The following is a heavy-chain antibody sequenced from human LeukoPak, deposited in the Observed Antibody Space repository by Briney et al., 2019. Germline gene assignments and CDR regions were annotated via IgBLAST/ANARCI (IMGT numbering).Heavy chain of an antibody. CDR1: GYTFTSYY. CDR3: ARETGGHAFDI. CDR2: INPSAGGT. J-gene: IGHJ3*02. Sequence: GASVKVSCKASGYTFTSYYMHWVRQAPGQGLEWMGIINPSAGGTSYAQKFQGRVSMTRDTSTSTVYMELSSLRSEDAAVYYCARETGGHAFDIWGQGTMVTVSS. D-gene: IGHD3-16*01. V-gene: IGHV1-46*01.